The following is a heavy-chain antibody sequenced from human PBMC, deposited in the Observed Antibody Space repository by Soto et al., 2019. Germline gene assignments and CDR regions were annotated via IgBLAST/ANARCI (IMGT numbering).Heavy chain of an antibody. V-gene: IGHV4-4*02. Sequence: SDILYLISALLWLPSTVINWWSVVRDPPGQGLEWIGEIYHSGSTNYNPSLKSRVTISVDKSKNQFSLKLSSVTAADTAVYYCARIAAAGTSVDYWGQGTLVTVFS. CDR2: IYHSGST. CDR3: ARIAAAGTSVDY. D-gene: IGHD6-13*01. J-gene: IGHJ4*02. CDR1: WLPSTVINW.